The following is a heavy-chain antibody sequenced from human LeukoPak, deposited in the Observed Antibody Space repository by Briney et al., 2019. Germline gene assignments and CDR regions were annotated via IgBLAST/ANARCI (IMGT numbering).Heavy chain of an antibody. CDR1: GYTFTSYG. CDR2: ISAYNGNT. V-gene: IGHV1-18*01. D-gene: IGHD6-6*01. Sequence: ASVKVSCKASGYTFTSYGISWVRQAPGQGLEWMGWISAYNGNTNYAPKLQGRVTMTTDTSTSTAYMELRSLRSDDTAVYYCARVIEQLVGYYYYYYMDVWGKGTTVTVSS. CDR3: ARVIEQLVGYYYYYYMDV. J-gene: IGHJ6*03.